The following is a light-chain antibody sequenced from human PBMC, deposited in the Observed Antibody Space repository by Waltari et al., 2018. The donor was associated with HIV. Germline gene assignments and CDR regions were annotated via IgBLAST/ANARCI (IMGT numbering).Light chain of an antibody. CDR1: SSNIGSNG. J-gene: IGLJ2*01. Sequence: QSVLTQSPSASGTPGQRVTISCSGGSSNIGSNGVDWYQKFPGTAPKLLIYSNNQRPSGVPDRFAGSKSGTSASLAISGLQSEDEATYYCATLDDSLNGPIFGGGTRLTVL. CDR3: ATLDDSLNGPI. CDR2: SNN. V-gene: IGLV1-44*01.